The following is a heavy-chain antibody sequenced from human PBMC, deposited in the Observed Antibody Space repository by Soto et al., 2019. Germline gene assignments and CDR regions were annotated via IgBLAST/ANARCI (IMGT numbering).Heavy chain of an antibody. J-gene: IGHJ6*02. D-gene: IGHD2-2*01. CDR2: IIPIFGTA. CDR3: DRDVPDAGYYNGMDV. CDR1: GGTFSSYA. Sequence: QVQLVQSGAEVKKPGSSVKVSCKASGGTFSSYAISWVRQAPGQGLEWMGGIIPIFGTANYAPKCQGRVTITADESTSTADMELSSLRSEDTAVYYGDRDVPDAGYYNGMDVWGQGTTVTVSS. V-gene: IGHV1-69*12.